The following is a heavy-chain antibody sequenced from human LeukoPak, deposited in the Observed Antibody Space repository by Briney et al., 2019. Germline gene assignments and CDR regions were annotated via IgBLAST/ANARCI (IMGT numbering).Heavy chain of an antibody. Sequence: GGSLRLSCAASGFTFSSYWMHWVRQAPGKGVVWVSRINSDGSSISYADSVKGRSTISRDNAKNTLYLQMNSLRAEDTAVYYCTRGRGVSSDYWGQGTLVTVSS. CDR3: TRGRGVSSDY. CDR1: GFTFSSYW. D-gene: IGHD3-10*01. CDR2: INSDGSSI. V-gene: IGHV3-74*01. J-gene: IGHJ4*02.